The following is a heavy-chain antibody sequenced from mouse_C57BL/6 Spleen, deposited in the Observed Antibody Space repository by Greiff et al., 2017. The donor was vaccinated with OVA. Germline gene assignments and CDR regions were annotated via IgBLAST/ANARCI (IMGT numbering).Heavy chain of an antibody. Sequence: EVQLVESGGGLVKPGGSLKLSCAASGFTFSSYAMSWVRQTPEKRLEWVATISDGGSYTYYPDNVKGRFTISRDNAKNNLYLQMSHLKSEDTAMYYCARDERAYFDYWGQGTTLTVSS. CDR2: ISDGGSYT. V-gene: IGHV5-4*01. J-gene: IGHJ2*01. CDR3: ARDERAYFDY. CDR1: GFTFSSYA. D-gene: IGHD3-3*01.